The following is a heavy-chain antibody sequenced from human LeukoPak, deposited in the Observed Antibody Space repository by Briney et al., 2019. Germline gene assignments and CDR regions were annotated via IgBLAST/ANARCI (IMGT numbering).Heavy chain of an antibody. Sequence: GGSLRLSCAASGFTFNNYFMHWVRQAPGKGLVWVSCITSDGSGTNYADSVKGRFTISRDNAKNTLYLQMNSLRVEDTAVYYCVNLGYCTTSSCQPWGQGTLVTVSS. V-gene: IGHV3-74*01. CDR2: ITSDGSGT. D-gene: IGHD2-2*01. CDR3: VNLGYCTTSSCQP. J-gene: IGHJ4*02. CDR1: GFTFNNYF.